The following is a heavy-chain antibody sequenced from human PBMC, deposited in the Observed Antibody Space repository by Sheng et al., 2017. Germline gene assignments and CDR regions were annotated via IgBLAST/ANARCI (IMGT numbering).Heavy chain of an antibody. CDR1: AGSFSGYY. CDR3: ARGRSRRRSVGYCSGGSCYVWFDP. CDR2: IYHSGST. J-gene: IGHJ5*02. Sequence: QVQLQQWGAGLLKPSETLSLTCAVYAGSFSGYYWSWIRQPPGKGLEWIGEIYHSGSTNYNPSLKSRVTISLDTSKNQFSLRLSSVSAADTAVYYCARGRSRRRSVGYCSGGSCYVWFDPWGQGT. D-gene: IGHD2-15*01. V-gene: IGHV4-34*01.